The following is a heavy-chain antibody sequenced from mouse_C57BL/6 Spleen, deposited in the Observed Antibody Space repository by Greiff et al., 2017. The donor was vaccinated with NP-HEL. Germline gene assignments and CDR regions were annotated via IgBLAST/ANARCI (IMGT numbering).Heavy chain of an antibody. CDR2: IHPNSGST. D-gene: IGHD2-4*01. V-gene: IGHV1-64*01. CDR3: ARDPIYYDYDGGDY. CDR1: GYTFTSYW. Sequence: VQLQQPGAELVKPGASVKLSCKASGYTFTSYWMHWVKQRPGQGLEWIGMIHPNSGSTNYNEKFKSKATLTVDKSSSTAYMQLSSLTSEDSAVYYCARDPIYYDYDGGDYWGQGTTLTVSS. J-gene: IGHJ2*01.